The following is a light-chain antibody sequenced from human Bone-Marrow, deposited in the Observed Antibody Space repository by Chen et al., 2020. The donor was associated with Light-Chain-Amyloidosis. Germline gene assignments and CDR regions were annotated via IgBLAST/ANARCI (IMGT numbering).Light chain of an antibody. Sequence: QSALTQPASVSGSPGQSITISCTGTSSDVGGDNHVSWYQQHPDKAPKLMIYEVTNRPSWVTDRVSGSESDNTASLTISGLQTEDEADYFCSSDTITNTSVFGSGTRVTVL. CDR3: SSDTITNTSV. V-gene: IGLV2-14*01. CDR1: SSDVGGDNH. J-gene: IGLJ1*01. CDR2: EVT.